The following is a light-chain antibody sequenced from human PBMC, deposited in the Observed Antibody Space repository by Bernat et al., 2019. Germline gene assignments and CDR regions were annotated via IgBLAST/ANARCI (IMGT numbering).Light chain of an antibody. V-gene: IGLV2-14*03. Sequence: QSALTQPASVSGSPGQSITISCTGTSSDIGGYTYVSWYQQHPGKAPKLVIYDVSNRPSRVSDRFSGSKSGNTASLTISALQAEDEADYYCSSYTSSGTCVFGTGTKVTVL. CDR1: SSDIGGYTY. CDR3: SSYTSSGTCV. J-gene: IGLJ1*01. CDR2: DVS.